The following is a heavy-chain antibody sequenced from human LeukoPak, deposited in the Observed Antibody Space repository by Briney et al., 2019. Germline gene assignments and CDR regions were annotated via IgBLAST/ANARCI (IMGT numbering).Heavy chain of an antibody. J-gene: IGHJ6*02. Sequence: PSQTLSLTCTVSGGSINSGGRYCNWIRQHPGKGLEWIGYIYYSGSTYYNPSLKSRLTISVDTSKKQFSLKLSSVTAADTAVYYCARDRGYGMDVWGQGTTVTVSS. V-gene: IGHV4-31*03. CDR1: GGSINSGGRY. CDR3: ARDRGYGMDV. CDR2: IYYSGST.